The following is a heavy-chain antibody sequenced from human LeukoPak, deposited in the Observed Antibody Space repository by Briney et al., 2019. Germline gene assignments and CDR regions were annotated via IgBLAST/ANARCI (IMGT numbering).Heavy chain of an antibody. Sequence: ASVKVSCKASGGTFSSYAISWVRQAPGQGLEWMGGIIPIFGTANYAQKFQGRVTITADESTSTAYMELSSLRSEDTAVYYCARGVPPSRSDYGGPYFDYWGQGTLVTVSS. J-gene: IGHJ4*02. D-gene: IGHD4-23*01. V-gene: IGHV1-69*13. CDR1: GGTFSSYA. CDR2: IIPIFGTA. CDR3: ARGVPPSRSDYGGPYFDY.